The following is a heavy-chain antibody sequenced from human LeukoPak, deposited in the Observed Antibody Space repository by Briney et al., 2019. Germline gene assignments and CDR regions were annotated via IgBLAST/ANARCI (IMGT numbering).Heavy chain of an antibody. D-gene: IGHD2-2*02. CDR2: IIPMVGIA. Sequence: SVKVSCKASGGTFSRNAISWARQAPGQGLEWMGRIIPMVGIATYAQKFQGRVTITEDRSTNTAYMELSSLRSEDTAVYYCARIQAVGVPVAIDAYYSYGMDVWGQGTTVTVSS. CDR3: ARIQAVGVPVAIDAYYSYGMDV. V-gene: IGHV1-69*04. J-gene: IGHJ6*02. CDR1: GGTFSRNA.